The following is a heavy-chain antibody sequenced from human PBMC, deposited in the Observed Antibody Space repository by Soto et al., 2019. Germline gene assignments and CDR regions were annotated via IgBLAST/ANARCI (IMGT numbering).Heavy chain of an antibody. D-gene: IGHD1-20*01. Sequence: SVKVSCKASGGTFSSYAISWVRQAPGQGLEWMGGIIPIFGTANYAQKFQGRVTITADKSTSTAYMELSSLRSEDTAVYYCASSGMLGSRSLAGITTNWFDTWGQGTLVTVSS. CDR2: IIPIFGTA. CDR3: ASSGMLGSRSLAGITTNWFDT. V-gene: IGHV1-69*06. CDR1: GGTFSSYA. J-gene: IGHJ5*02.